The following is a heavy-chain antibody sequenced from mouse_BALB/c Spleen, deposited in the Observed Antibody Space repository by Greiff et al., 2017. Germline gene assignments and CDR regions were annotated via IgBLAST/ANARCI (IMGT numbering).Heavy chain of an antibody. Sequence: VQLQQSGAELVKPGASVKLSCKASGYTFTSYYMYWVKQRPGQGLEWIGEINPSNGGTNFNEKFKSKATLTVDKSSSTAYMQLSSLTSEDSAVYYCTRGYEDYYAMDYWGQGTSVTVSS. CDR3: TRGYEDYYAMDY. V-gene: IGHV1S81*02. D-gene: IGHD2-14*01. CDR2: INPSNGGT. CDR1: GYTFTSYY. J-gene: IGHJ4*01.